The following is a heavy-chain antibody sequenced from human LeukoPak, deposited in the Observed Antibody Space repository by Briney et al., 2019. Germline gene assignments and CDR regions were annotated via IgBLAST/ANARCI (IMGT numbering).Heavy chain of an antibody. J-gene: IGHJ4*02. CDR2: ISGSDAST. CDR1: GFTFSSYA. Sequence: GGSLRLSCAVSGFTFSSYAMSWVRQAPGKGVKWGSAISGSDASTYYADSVKGRFTISRDNAKNTLYLQMNSLRAEDTAVYYCAKDLEYSYGYSDYWGQGTLVTVSS. D-gene: IGHD5-18*01. CDR3: AKDLEYSYGYSDY. V-gene: IGHV3-23*01.